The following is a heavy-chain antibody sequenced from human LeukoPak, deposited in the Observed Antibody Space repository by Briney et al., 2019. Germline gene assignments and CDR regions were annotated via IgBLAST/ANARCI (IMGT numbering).Heavy chain of an antibody. Sequence: GASVKVSCKASGGTFSSYAISWVRQAPGQGLEWMGGIIPIFGTANYAQKFQGRVTITADESTSTAYMELSSLRSEDTAVYYCAYSGRLVPKPGAYYYGMDVWGKGTTVTVSS. CDR1: GGTFSSYA. CDR3: AYSGRLVPKPGAYYYGMDV. CDR2: IIPIFGTA. J-gene: IGHJ6*04. D-gene: IGHD6-19*01. V-gene: IGHV1-69*13.